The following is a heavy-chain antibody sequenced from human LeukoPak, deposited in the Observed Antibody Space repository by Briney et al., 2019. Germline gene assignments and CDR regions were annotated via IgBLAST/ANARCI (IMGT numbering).Heavy chain of an antibody. CDR1: GGSISSYY. Sequence: SETLSLTCTVSGGSISSYYWSWIRQPPGKGLEWIGYIYYSGSTNYNPSLKSRVTISVDTSKNQFSLKLSSVTAADTAVYYCARGPSRGYSLLWGQGTLVTVSS. D-gene: IGHD5-18*01. V-gene: IGHV4-59*01. CDR2: IYYSGST. CDR3: ARGPSRGYSLL. J-gene: IGHJ4*02.